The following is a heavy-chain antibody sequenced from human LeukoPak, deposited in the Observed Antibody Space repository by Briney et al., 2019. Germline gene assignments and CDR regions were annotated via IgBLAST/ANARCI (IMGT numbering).Heavy chain of an antibody. V-gene: IGHV4-59*01. Sequence: SETLSLTCSVPGDSISSYYWSWIRQPPGKGLEWIGNIYYSGGTNYNPSLKSRVTISIDTSKNQFSLKLSSVTAADAAMYYCARLDPAAAGFDYWGQGTLVTVSS. D-gene: IGHD6-13*01. CDR3: ARLDPAAAGFDY. CDR2: IYYSGGT. J-gene: IGHJ4*02. CDR1: GDSISSYY.